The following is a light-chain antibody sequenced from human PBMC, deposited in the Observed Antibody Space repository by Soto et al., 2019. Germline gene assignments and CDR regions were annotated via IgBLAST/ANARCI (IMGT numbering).Light chain of an antibody. J-gene: IGKJ1*01. CDR1: QTISSW. V-gene: IGKV1-5*03. CDR2: KAS. Sequence: DIQMTQSPSTLSGSVGDRVTITCRASQTISSWLAWYQQKPGKAPKLLIYKASTLKSGVPSRVSGSGSGTEVTLTISSLQPDEFATYDCQHYNSYSEAFGQGTKVDIK. CDR3: QHYNSYSEA.